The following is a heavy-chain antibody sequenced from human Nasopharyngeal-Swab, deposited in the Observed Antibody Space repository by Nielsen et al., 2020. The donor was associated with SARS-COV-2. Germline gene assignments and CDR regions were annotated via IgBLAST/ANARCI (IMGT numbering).Heavy chain of an antibody. V-gene: IGHV3-66*01. CDR1: GFTFGDYA. Sequence: GESLKISCRVSGFTFGDYAMSWFRQAPGKGLEWVSVLYIDGTRYYAESVKARFTVSRDNSKNMLYLQMNSLRAEDTAVYYCARGATDFEFWGQGTLVTVSS. CDR2: LYIDGTR. CDR3: ARGATDFEF. J-gene: IGHJ4*02.